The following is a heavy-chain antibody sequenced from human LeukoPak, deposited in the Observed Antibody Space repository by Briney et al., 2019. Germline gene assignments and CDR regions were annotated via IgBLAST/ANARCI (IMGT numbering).Heavy chain of an antibody. CDR3: ARKGRANDAFDI. CDR2: ISSSGSTI. V-gene: IGHV3-11*04. CDR1: GFTFSDHY. J-gene: IGHJ3*02. Sequence: GGSLRLSCAASGFTFSDHYMDWVRQAPGKGLEWVSYISSSGSTIYYADSVKGRFTFSRDNAKNSLYLQMNSLRAEDTAVYYCARKGRANDAFDIWGQGTMVTVSS.